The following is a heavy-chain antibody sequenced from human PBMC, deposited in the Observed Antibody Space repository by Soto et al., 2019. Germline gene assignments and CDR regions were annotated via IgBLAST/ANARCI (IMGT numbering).Heavy chain of an antibody. CDR3: ARDGPPDYDAFDI. V-gene: IGHV3-48*01. CDR1: GFTFSSYS. D-gene: IGHD4-17*01. CDR2: ISSSSSTI. Sequence: PGGSLRLSCAASGFTFSSYSMNWVRQAPGKGLEWVSYISSSSSTIYYADSVKGRFTISRDNAKNSLYLQMNSLRAEDTAVYYCARDGPPDYDAFDIWGQGTMVTVSS. J-gene: IGHJ3*02.